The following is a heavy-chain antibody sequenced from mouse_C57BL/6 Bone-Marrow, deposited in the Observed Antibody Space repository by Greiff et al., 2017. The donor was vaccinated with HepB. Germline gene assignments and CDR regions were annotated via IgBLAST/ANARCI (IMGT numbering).Heavy chain of an antibody. V-gene: IGHV5-4*01. Sequence: EVQLVESGGGLVKPGGSLKLSCAASGFTFSSYAMSWVRQTPEKRLEWVATISDGGSYTYYPDNVKGRFTISRDNAKNNLYLQMSQLKSEDTAMYYCARDRDGYYVNYAIDYWGQGTSVTVSS. D-gene: IGHD2-3*01. CDR3: ARDRDGYYVNYAIDY. CDR1: GFTFSSYA. J-gene: IGHJ4*01. CDR2: ISDGGSYT.